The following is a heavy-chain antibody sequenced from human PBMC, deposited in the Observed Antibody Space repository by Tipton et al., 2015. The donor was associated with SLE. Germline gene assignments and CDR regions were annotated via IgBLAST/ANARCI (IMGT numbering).Heavy chain of an antibody. CDR1: GGSISNSSYY. J-gene: IGHJ5*02. V-gene: IGHV4-39*07. CDR2: IFQSGRT. CDR3: AGGATDWFDP. Sequence: LRLSCSVSGGSISNSSYYWGWIRQPPGRGLEWIGNIFQSGRTYYNPSLKSRVTISVDTPKNQLSLRLSPVTAADTAIYYCAGGATDWFDPWGQGTLVTVSS.